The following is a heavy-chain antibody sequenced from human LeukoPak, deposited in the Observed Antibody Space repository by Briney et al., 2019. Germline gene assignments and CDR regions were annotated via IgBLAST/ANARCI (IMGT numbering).Heavy chain of an antibody. V-gene: IGHV1-2*02. CDR2: INANSGGT. CDR1: GHTFTGYY. J-gene: IGHJ4*02. Sequence: ASVRVSCKASGHTFTGYYMHWVRQAPGQGLEWMGWINANSGGTNYAQKFQGRVTMTRDTSISTAYMELSRLRPDDTAVYYCARGAYSSSDDNDYWGQGTLVTVSS. CDR3: ARGAYSSSDDNDY. D-gene: IGHD6-6*01.